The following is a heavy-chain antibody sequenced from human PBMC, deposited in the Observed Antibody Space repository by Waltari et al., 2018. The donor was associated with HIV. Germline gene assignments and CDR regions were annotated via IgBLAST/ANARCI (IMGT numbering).Heavy chain of an antibody. CDR2: IRYDGSNK. CDR1: GFTFSSYG. D-gene: IGHD6-13*01. CDR3: AKVRRIAAVEVYFDY. V-gene: IGHV3-30*02. Sequence: QVQLVESGGGVVQPGGSLRLSCAASGFTFSSYGMHWVRQVSGKGLEWVAFIRYDGSNKYYADSVKGRFTISRDNSKNTLYLQMNSLRAEDTAVYYCAKVRRIAAVEVYFDYWGQGTLVTVSS. J-gene: IGHJ4*02.